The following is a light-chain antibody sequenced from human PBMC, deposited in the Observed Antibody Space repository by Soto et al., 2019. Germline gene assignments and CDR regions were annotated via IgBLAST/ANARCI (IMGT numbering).Light chain of an antibody. CDR1: QSVSSY. J-gene: IGKJ5*01. CDR3: QQRRT. CDR2: DAS. Sequence: EILLTQSSAPPSSSPGERHTLPCRASQSVSSYLAWYQQKPGQAPRLLIYDASNRATGIPARFSGSGSGTDFTLTISSLEHEDVSVYYCQQRRTFGQGTRLEIK. V-gene: IGKV3-11*01.